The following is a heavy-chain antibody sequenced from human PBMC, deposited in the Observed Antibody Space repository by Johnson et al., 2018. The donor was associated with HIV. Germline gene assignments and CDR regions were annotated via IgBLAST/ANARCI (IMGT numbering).Heavy chain of an antibody. Sequence: QVQLVESRGVLVQPGGSLRLSCAASGFTFSSYAMHWVRQAPGKGLEWVAVISYDGSNKYYADSVKGRFTISRDNSKNTLYLQMNSLRAEDTAVYYCARSTPLSYAFDIWGQGTMVTVSS. CDR1: GFTFSSYA. CDR2: ISYDGSNK. D-gene: IGHD2-2*01. J-gene: IGHJ3*02. CDR3: ARSTPLSYAFDI. V-gene: IGHV3-30-3*01.